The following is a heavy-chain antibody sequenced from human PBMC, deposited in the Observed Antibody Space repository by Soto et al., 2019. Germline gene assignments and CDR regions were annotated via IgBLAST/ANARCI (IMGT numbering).Heavy chain of an antibody. J-gene: IGHJ5*02. V-gene: IGHV3-23*01. CDR1: GFSFSTYA. CDR3: AKEAVVAATLNGFDP. Sequence: EVQLLESGGALVHPGGSLRLSCAASGFSFSTYAMSWVRQAPGKGLEWVSAVSGSADFTYYADSVKGRFTISRDNSKNTLYLQMNSLRAEDTAVYYCAKEAVVAATLNGFDPWGQGTLVTVSS. D-gene: IGHD2-15*01. CDR2: VSGSADFT.